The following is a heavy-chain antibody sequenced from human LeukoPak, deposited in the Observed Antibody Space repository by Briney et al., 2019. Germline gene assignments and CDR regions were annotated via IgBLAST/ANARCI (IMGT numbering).Heavy chain of an antibody. V-gene: IGHV4-30-4*01. J-gene: IGHJ5*02. CDR1: GGSISSGDYY. Sequence: SETLSLTCTVSGGSISSGDYYWRWIRQPPGKGLEWIGYFYYSGSTYYNPSLKSRVTISVDTSKNQFSLKLSSVTAADTAVYYCARPYYYDSRIDPWGQGTLVTVSS. D-gene: IGHD3-22*01. CDR3: ARPYYYDSRIDP. CDR2: FYYSGST.